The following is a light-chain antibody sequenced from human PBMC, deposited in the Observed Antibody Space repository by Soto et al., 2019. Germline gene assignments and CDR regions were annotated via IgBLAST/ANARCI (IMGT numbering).Light chain of an antibody. CDR3: SSYAGGNNWV. CDR2: EVS. V-gene: IGLV2-8*01. CDR1: SSDISGHNY. J-gene: IGLJ3*02. Sequence: QSVLTQPPSASGSPGQSVTISCTGASSDISGHNYVSWYQQHPGKAPKIMIYEVSKRPSWVPDRFSASKSGNTASLTVSGLQAEDEADYYCSSYAGGNNWVFGGGTQLTVL.